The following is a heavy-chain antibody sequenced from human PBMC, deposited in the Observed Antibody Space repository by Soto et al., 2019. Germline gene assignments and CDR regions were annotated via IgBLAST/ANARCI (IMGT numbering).Heavy chain of an antibody. V-gene: IGHV4-30-2*01. CDR3: ARLPPRYFGYDYSYYFDY. CDR1: GGSISSGGYS. CDR2: IYHSGST. D-gene: IGHD5-12*01. Sequence: PSETLSLTCAVSGGSISSGGYSWSWIRQPPGKGLEWIGYIYHSGSTYYNPSLKSRVTISVDTSKNQFSLKLSSVTAADTAVYYCARLPPRYFGYDYSYYFDYWGQGTLVTVSS. J-gene: IGHJ4*02.